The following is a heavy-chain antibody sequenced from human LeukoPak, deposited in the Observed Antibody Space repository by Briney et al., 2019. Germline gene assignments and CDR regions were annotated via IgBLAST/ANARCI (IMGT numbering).Heavy chain of an antibody. Sequence: SETLSLTCTVSGVSVSSGSYYWSWIRQPPGKGLEWIGYIYYSGSTNYNPSLKSRVTISVDTSKNQFSLKLSSVTAADTAVYYCARTDGDYGRRYYYYYGMDVWGKGTTVTVSS. CDR2: IYYSGST. CDR1: GVSVSSGSYY. J-gene: IGHJ6*04. D-gene: IGHD4-17*01. V-gene: IGHV4-61*01. CDR3: ARTDGDYGRRYYYYYGMDV.